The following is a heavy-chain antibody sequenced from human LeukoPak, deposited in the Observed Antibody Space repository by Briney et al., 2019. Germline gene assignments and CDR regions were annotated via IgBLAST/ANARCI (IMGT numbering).Heavy chain of an antibody. V-gene: IGHV4-31*03. CDR2: MHNNGNT. Sequence: SQTLSLTCTVSGGSISSGRYYWTWIRQRPGKGLEWIGYMHNNGNTYYNPYLKSRVTTSEDMSKDQFSLKLSSVRAADAAVYYCVRWPEGVEGYYYGMDVWGKGTTVTVSS. CDR1: GGSISSGRYY. J-gene: IGHJ6*04. CDR3: VRWPEGVEGYYYGMDV.